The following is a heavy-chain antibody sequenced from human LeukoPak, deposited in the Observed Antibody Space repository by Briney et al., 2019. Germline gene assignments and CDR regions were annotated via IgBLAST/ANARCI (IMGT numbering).Heavy chain of an antibody. V-gene: IGHV3-23*01. CDR2: NSDSGGST. CDR3: AKDLSRAVAADWFDP. CDR1: GFTFSNYD. J-gene: IGHJ5*02. Sequence: QSGGSLRLSCAASGFTFSNYDMSWVRQAPGKGLEWVSSNSDSGGSTYYADSVKGRFTISRDNSKNTLYLQMTNLRAADTAVYYCAKDLSRAVAADWFDPWDQGSLVTVSS. D-gene: IGHD6-19*01.